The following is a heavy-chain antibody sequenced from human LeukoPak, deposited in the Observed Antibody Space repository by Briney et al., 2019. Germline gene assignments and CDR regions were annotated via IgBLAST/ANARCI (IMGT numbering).Heavy chain of an antibody. CDR3: ARASCSGGSCYFPY. V-gene: IGHV3-20*04. CDR1: GFTFDDYG. D-gene: IGHD2-15*01. J-gene: IGHJ4*02. Sequence: GGSLRLSCAASGFTFDDYGMSWVRQAPGKGLEWVSGINWNDGSTGYADSVKGRFTISRDNAKNSLYLQMNSLRAEDTALYYCARASCSGGSCYFPYWGQGTLVTVSS. CDR2: INWNDGST.